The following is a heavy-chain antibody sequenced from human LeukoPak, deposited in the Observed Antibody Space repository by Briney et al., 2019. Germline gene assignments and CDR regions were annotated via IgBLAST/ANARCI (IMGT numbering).Heavy chain of an antibody. V-gene: IGHV3-23*01. CDR2: ISDSGSST. Sequence: GGSLRLSCAASGFTFSSYGMSWVRQAPGKGLEWVSGISDSGSSTYYADSVKGRFTISRDNSKNTLYLQMNSLRAEDTAVYYCAKPYCSGGSCYPEYDAFDIWGQGTMVTVSS. J-gene: IGHJ3*02. CDR3: AKPYCSGGSCYPEYDAFDI. D-gene: IGHD2-15*01. CDR1: GFTFSSYG.